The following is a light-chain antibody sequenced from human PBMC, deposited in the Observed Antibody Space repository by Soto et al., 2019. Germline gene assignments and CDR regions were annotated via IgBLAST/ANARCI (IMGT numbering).Light chain of an antibody. Sequence: QAVVTQEPSLTVSPGGTVTLTCGSSTGPVTNGHFPYWFQQKPGQAPRPLIYDTDTKHSWTPARFSGCLLGDKAALTLSGARPEDEGGYYCLLSYSGRLYVFGPGAKLTVL. J-gene: IGLJ1*01. CDR1: TGPVTNGHF. CDR3: LLSYSGRLYV. CDR2: DTD. V-gene: IGLV7-46*01.